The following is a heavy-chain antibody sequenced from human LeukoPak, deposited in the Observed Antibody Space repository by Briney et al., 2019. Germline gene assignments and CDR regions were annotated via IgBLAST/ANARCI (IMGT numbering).Heavy chain of an antibody. CDR1: WYTFTRYY. V-gene: IGHV1-2*02. Sequence: ASLKGSCKASWYTFTRYYMHSGRQAPGQRVEWMGWINPNSGGTNYAQKFQGRVTMTRDTSISTAYMDLSRLTSDDTAVYYCAREEQQLEQNFDYWGQGTLVTVSS. CDR2: INPNSGGT. J-gene: IGHJ4*02. CDR3: AREEQQLEQNFDY. D-gene: IGHD6-13*01.